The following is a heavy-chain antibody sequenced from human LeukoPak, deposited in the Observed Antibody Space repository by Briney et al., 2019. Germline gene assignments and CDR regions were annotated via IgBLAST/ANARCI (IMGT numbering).Heavy chain of an antibody. Sequence: GGSLRLSCAASGFTFSSYALHWVRQAPGKGLEWVAVISYDGTNKYHPDSVKGRFTISRDNSKNTLYLQMNSLRAEDTAVYYCARDSTYYYDSGSSGPHYFDYWGQGTLVTVSS. J-gene: IGHJ4*02. V-gene: IGHV3-30*01. CDR1: GFTFSSYA. CDR2: ISYDGTNK. D-gene: IGHD3-10*01. CDR3: ARDSTYYYDSGSSGPHYFDY.